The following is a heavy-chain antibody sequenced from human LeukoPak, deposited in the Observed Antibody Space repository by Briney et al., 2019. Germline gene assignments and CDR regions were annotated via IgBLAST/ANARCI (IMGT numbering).Heavy chain of an antibody. D-gene: IGHD3-22*01. CDR3: ARDGRYFDSSAPTFGNWFDP. Sequence: TPSETLSLTCTVSGGSINSYYWSWIRQPAGKGLEWIGRIYTSGSTNYNPSLKSRVTMSVDTSKNQFSLKLSSVTAADTAVYYCARDGRYFDSSAPTFGNWFDPWGQGTLVTVSS. CDR1: GGSINSYY. CDR2: IYTSGST. V-gene: IGHV4-4*07. J-gene: IGHJ5*02.